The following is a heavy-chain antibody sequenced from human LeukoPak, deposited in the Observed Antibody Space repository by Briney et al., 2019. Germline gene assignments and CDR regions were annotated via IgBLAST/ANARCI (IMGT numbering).Heavy chain of an antibody. CDR2: ISTSGST. V-gene: IGHV4-4*07. Sequence: SETLSLTCTVSGGSISSYYWSWIRQPAGKGLEWIGRISTSGSTNYSPSLKSRVTISVDTSKNQFSLKLSSVTAADTAVYYCARVLSRRGGGSFYPRFDPWGQGTLVTVSS. D-gene: IGHD2-15*01. CDR3: ARVLSRRGGGSFYPRFDP. CDR1: GGSISSYY. J-gene: IGHJ5*02.